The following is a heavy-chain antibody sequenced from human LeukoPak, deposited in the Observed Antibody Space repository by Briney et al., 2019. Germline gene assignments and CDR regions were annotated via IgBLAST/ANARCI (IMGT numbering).Heavy chain of an antibody. CDR3: GREFCPRAKCAFDI. J-gene: IGHJ3*02. Sequence: SGGSLRLSCAASGFTVSSSYMTWVRQAPGKGLEWVSLLDSGGSRYYADSVEGRFTISTDNSKNTVFLMMNSMRVEETIVYYCGREFCPRAKCAFDISGPGKPVTASS. CDR1: GFTVSSSY. CDR2: LDSGGSR. D-gene: IGHD3-9*01. V-gene: IGHV3-53*01.